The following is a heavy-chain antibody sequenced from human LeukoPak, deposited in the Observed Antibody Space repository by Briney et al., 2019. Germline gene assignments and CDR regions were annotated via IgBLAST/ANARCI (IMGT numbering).Heavy chain of an antibody. Sequence: SETLSLTCAVYGGSFSGYYWSWIRQPPGKGLEWNGEINHSGSTNYNPSLKSRVTISVDTSKNQFSLKLSSVTAADTAVYYCARVLWTRYYYGSGAYRFDYWGQGTLVTVSS. CDR2: INHSGST. D-gene: IGHD3-10*01. J-gene: IGHJ4*02. CDR1: GGSFSGYY. V-gene: IGHV4-34*01. CDR3: ARVLWTRYYYGSGAYRFDY.